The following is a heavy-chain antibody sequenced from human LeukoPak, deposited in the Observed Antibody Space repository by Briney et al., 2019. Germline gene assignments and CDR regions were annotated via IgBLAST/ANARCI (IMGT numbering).Heavy chain of an antibody. V-gene: IGHV1-69*13. D-gene: IGHD5-12*01. J-gene: IGHJ4*02. CDR1: GGTFSSYA. Sequence: GASVKVSCKASGGTFSSYAISWVRQAPGQGLEWMGGIIPIFGTANYAQKFQGRVTITADESTSTAYMELSSLRSEDTAVYYCANQRSGYDGVVYYFDYWAREPWSPSPQ. CDR3: ANQRSGYDGVVYYFDY. CDR2: IIPIFGTA.